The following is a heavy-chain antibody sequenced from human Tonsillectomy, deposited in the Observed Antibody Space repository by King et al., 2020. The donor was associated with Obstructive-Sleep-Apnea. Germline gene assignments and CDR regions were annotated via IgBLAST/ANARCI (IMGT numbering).Heavy chain of an antibody. CDR3: ARGGYHYAQRFHDY. D-gene: IGHD5-18*01. Sequence: QLQESGPGLVKPSGTLSLTCAVSGGSISSSNWWSWVRQPPGKGLEWIGEIYHSGSTNYNPSFKSRVTMSVDKSKNQFSLKLSSVTAADTAMYYCARGGYHYAQRFHDYWGQGTLVTVSS. V-gene: IGHV4-4*02. CDR1: GGSISSSNW. J-gene: IGHJ4*02. CDR2: IYHSGST.